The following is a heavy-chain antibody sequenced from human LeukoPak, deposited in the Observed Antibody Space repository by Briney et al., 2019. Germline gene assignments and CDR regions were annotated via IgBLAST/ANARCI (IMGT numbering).Heavy chain of an antibody. CDR2: IYYSGST. CDR1: GGSISGSSYY. V-gene: IGHV4-39*07. CDR3: ARVSGYYDSSGYYHPGLIYYFDY. Sequence: PSETLSLTCTVSGGSISGSSYYWGWIRQPPGKGLEWIGSIYYSGSTYYNPSLKSRVTISVDTSKNQLSLRLSSVTAADTAVYYCARVSGYYDSSGYYHPGLIYYFDYWGQGTLVTVSS. D-gene: IGHD3-22*01. J-gene: IGHJ4*02.